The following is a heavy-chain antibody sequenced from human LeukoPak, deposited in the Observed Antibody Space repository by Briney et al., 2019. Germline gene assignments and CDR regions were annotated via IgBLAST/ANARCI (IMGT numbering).Heavy chain of an antibody. V-gene: IGHV4-39*01. D-gene: IGHD3-9*01. Sequence: SETLSLTCTVSGGSISSSSYYWGWIRQPPGKGLEWIGSIYYSGSTYYNPSLKSRVTISVDTSKNQFSLKLSSVTAADTAVYYCARGPLNYDILTGYYFPLPYGMDVWGQGTTVTVSS. CDR2: IYYSGST. CDR3: ARGPLNYDILTGYYFPLPYGMDV. J-gene: IGHJ6*02. CDR1: GGSISSSSYY.